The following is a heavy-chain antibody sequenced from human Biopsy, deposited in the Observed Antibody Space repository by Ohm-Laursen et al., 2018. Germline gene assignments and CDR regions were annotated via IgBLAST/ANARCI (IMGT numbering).Heavy chain of an antibody. CDR1: GGTFINYA. D-gene: IGHD1-26*01. V-gene: IGHV1-69*13. J-gene: IGHJ4*02. CDR3: ARGPHSGSHSCFDY. CDR2: IILMFGTA. Sequence: SSVKVSCKVSGGTFINYAISWVRQAPGQGVEWMGGIILMFGTANYAQMFQGRVTISADESTSTSYMELSSLTTEDTAIYYCARGPHSGSHSCFDYWGRGTLVTVSS.